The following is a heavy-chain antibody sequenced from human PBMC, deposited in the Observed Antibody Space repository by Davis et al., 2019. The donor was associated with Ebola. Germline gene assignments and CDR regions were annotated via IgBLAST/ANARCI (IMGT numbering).Heavy chain of an antibody. D-gene: IGHD2/OR15-2a*01. CDR2: IFTGDSDT. CDR1: GYSFTNYW. CDR3: VTSSLSPEVYYGLDV. V-gene: IGHV5-51*01. J-gene: IGHJ6*02. Sequence: GESLKISCKGSGYSFTNYWIGWVRQMPGKGLEWMGIIFTGDSDTRYRPSFRGHVTISVDKSVSTAYVQWSSLEASDTAMYYCVTSSLSPEVYYGLDVWGQGTTVTVSS.